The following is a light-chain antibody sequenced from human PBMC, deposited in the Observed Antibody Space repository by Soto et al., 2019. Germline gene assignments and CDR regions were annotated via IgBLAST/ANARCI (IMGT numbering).Light chain of an antibody. CDR2: DAS. Sequence: EIVLPQSPATLSLSPGERATLSCRASQSVSSYLAWYQQKPGQGPRLLIYDASNRATGIPARFSGSGSGTDFTLTISSLEPEDFALYYCQQRIDWTTFGPGTRLEIK. J-gene: IGKJ5*01. CDR1: QSVSSY. CDR3: QQRIDWTT. V-gene: IGKV3-11*01.